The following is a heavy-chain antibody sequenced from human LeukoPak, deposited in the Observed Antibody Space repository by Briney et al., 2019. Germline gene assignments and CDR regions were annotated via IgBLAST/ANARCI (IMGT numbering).Heavy chain of an antibody. J-gene: IGHJ6*02. D-gene: IGHD1-14*01. CDR1: GFTFSSFW. CDR3: ARTDPGTDYYYGMDV. CDR2: IKQDGSEK. Sequence: GGSLRLSCAASGFTFSSFWMNWVRQAPGKGLEWVANIKQDGSEKYYVDSVKGRFTISRDNAKNSLYLQMNSLRAEDTAVYYCARTDPGTDYYYGMDVWGQGTTVTVSS. V-gene: IGHV3-7*05.